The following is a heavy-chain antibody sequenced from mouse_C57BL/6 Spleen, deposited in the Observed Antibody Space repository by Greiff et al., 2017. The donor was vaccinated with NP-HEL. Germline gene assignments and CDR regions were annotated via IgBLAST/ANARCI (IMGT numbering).Heavy chain of an antibody. J-gene: IGHJ3*01. Sequence: QVQLQQPGAELVKPGASVKLSCKASGYTFTSYWMQWVKQRPGQGLEWIGEIDPSDSYTNYNQKFKGKATLTVDTSSSTAYMQLSSLTSEDSAVYYGARALYGSSSWFAYWGQGTLVTVAA. CDR2: IDPSDSYT. V-gene: IGHV1-50*01. CDR3: ARALYGSSSWFAY. CDR1: GYTFTSYW. D-gene: IGHD1-1*01.